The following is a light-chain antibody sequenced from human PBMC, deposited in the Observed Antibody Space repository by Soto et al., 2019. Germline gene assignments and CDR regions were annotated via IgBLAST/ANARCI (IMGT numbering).Light chain of an antibody. CDR3: QQLNSYPLA. V-gene: IGKV1-9*01. Sequence: DIQLTQSPSFLSASVGDRVTITCRASQGISSYLAWYQQKPGTAPKLLIYAASTLQSGVPSRFSGSGSGTEFSVTVSSLQPVDFATYYCQQLNSYPLAFCGGTKVEIK. CDR1: QGISSY. CDR2: AAS. J-gene: IGKJ4*01.